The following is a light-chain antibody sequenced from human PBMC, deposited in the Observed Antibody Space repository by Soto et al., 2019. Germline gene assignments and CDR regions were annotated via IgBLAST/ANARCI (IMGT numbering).Light chain of an antibody. CDR1: QSVSSNY. V-gene: IGKV3-20*01. J-gene: IGKJ1*01. CDR3: QQYGSSQS. Sequence: EIVLTQSPGTLSLSQGERATLSCRASQSVSSNYLAWYQQKLGQAPRLLIYGASSRATGIPDRFSGSGSGTDFTLTISRLEPEDFAVYYCQQYGSSQSFGQGTKVEIK. CDR2: GAS.